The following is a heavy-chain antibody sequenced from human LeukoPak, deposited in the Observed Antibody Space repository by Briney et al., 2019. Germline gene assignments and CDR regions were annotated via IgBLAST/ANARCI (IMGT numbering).Heavy chain of an antibody. V-gene: IGHV3-30*02. J-gene: IGHJ4*02. CDR3: AKTDGAARIAARDY. CDR2: IRYDGSNK. Sequence: GGSLGLSCAASGFTFSSYGMHWVRQAPGKGLEWVAFIRYDGSNKYYADSVKGRFTISRDNSKNTLYLQMNSLRAEDTAVYYCAKTDGAARIAARDYWGQGTLVTVSS. CDR1: GFTFSSYG. D-gene: IGHD6-6*01.